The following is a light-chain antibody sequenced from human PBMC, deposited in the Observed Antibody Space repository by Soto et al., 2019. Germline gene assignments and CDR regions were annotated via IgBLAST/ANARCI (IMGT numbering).Light chain of an antibody. CDR1: QSISSW. V-gene: IGKV1-5*03. Sequence: DIKMNQSPSTLSASVGARVSITGRASQSISSWLAWYQQKPGKAPKLLIYKASSLESGVPSRFSGSGSGTEFTLTISSLQPDDFATYYCQQYNSYSTWTFGQGTKVDIK. J-gene: IGKJ1*01. CDR3: QQYNSYSTWT. CDR2: KAS.